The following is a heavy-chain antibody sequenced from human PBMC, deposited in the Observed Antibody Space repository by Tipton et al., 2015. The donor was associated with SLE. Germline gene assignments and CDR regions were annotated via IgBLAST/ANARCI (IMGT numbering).Heavy chain of an antibody. CDR2: IKSRGSGGTR. CDR3: THDSSGYFTFTS. V-gene: IGHV3-15*01. D-gene: IGHD3-22*01. J-gene: IGHJ5*02. Sequence: WIRQAPGKGLEWIGRIKSRGSGGTRDYGAPVKGRFSISRDDSKKTVYLQMNSLKAEDTAVYYCTHDSSGYFTFTSWGRGTPVTVSS.